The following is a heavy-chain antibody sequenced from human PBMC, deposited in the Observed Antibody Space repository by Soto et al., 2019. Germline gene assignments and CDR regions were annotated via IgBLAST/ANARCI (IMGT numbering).Heavy chain of an antibody. CDR2: IYSAGST. CDR1: VLTVSSSY. CDR3: ARAREREYSSAIFFDI. Sequence: GGSLRPSCAASVLTVSSSYMSWVRQAPGKGLQWVSVIYSAGSTYYANSVKGRFTMSRDISTNMVYLQMSSLTDEDTAVYYCARAREREYSSAIFFDIWGQGALVTVSS. V-gene: IGHV3-53*01. J-gene: IGHJ4*02. D-gene: IGHD5-18*01.